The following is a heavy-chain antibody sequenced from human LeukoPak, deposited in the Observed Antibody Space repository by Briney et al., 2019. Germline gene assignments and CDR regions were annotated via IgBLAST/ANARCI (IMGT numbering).Heavy chain of an antibody. Sequence: GRSLRLSCAASGFTFSSYAMHWVRQAPGKGLEWVAVISYDGSNKYYADSVKGRFTISRDNSKNTLYLQMNSLRAEDTAVYYCFSGWYQTKIDYWGQGTLVTVSS. J-gene: IGHJ4*02. CDR3: FSGWYQTKIDY. CDR2: ISYDGSNK. CDR1: GFTFSSYA. V-gene: IGHV3-30-3*01. D-gene: IGHD6-19*01.